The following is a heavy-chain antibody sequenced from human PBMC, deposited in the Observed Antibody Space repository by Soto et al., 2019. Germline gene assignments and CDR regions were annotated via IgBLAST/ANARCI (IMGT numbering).Heavy chain of an antibody. CDR1: GTSISSYG. J-gene: IGHJ4*02. D-gene: IGHD2-8*01. Sequence: SETLSLTCPVSGTSISSYGGSWIRQPPGKGLEWIANIHYSGTTNYNPSLASRVTLSVDTSKNQFSLKMTSVTAADRAMYFCARYNSYAIDYWGRGTLVTVSS. CDR2: IHYSGTT. V-gene: IGHV4-59*01. CDR3: ARYNSYAIDY.